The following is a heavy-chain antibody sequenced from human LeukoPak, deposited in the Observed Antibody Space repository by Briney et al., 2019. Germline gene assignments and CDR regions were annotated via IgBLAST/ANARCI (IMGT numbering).Heavy chain of an antibody. CDR3: AREDGYSYGPNWFDP. CDR1: GGSISSYY. Sequence: PSETLSLTCTVSGGSISSYYWSWIRQPPGKGLEWIGYIYYSGSTNYNPSLKSRVTISVDTSKNQFSLKLSSVTAADTAVYYCAREDGYSYGPNWFDPWGQGTLVTVSS. V-gene: IGHV4-59*01. D-gene: IGHD5-18*01. J-gene: IGHJ5*02. CDR2: IYYSGST.